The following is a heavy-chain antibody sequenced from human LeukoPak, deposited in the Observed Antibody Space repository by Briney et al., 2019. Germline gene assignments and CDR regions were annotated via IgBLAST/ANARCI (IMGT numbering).Heavy chain of an antibody. CDR1: GGSMSSYY. CDR3: ARHESDYGDYSTFDS. CDR2: IFYSGSI. J-gene: IGHJ4*02. V-gene: IGHV4-59*08. Sequence: SETLSLTCTVSGGSMSSYYWSWIRQPPGEGLQWIGYIFYSGSINYNPSLKSRVTISVDTSKNQFSLKLSSVTAADTAVYYCARHESDYGDYSTFDSWGQGTLVTVSS. D-gene: IGHD4-17*01.